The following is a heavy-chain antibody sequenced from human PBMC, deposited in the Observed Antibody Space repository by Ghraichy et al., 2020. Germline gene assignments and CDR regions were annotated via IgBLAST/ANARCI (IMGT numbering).Heavy chain of an antibody. J-gene: IGHJ6*02. V-gene: IGHV3-21*01. CDR2: ISSSSSYI. CDR3: ARSRGQQLVSPLDV. CDR1: GFTFGSYS. Sequence: GGSLRLSCAASGFTFGSYSMNWVRQAPRKGLEWVSSISSSSSYIYYADSLKGRFTISRDNTKNSLYLQINSLRAEDTAVYYCARSRGQQLVSPLDVWGQGTTVTVSS. D-gene: IGHD6-13*01.